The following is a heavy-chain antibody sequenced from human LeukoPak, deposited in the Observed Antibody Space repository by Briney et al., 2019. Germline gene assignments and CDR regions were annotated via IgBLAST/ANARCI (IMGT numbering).Heavy chain of an antibody. CDR3: AREGALTVTKDAFDI. V-gene: IGHV3-48*03. CDR1: GFTLSSYE. Sequence: GGSLRLSCAASGFTLSSYEMNWVRQAPGKGLEWVSYIISSGSTIYYADSVKGRFTISRDNAKNSLYLQMNSLRAEDTAVYYCAREGALTVTKDAFDIWGQGTMVTVSS. CDR2: IISSGSTI. D-gene: IGHD4-17*01. J-gene: IGHJ3*02.